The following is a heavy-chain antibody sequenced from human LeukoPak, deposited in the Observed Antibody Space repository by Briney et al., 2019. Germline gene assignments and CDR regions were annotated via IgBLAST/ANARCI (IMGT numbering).Heavy chain of an antibody. CDR3: AREGDSSGSYYFDY. J-gene: IGHJ4*02. V-gene: IGHV3-23*01. CDR1: GFTFSSYA. CDR2: ISGSGGST. D-gene: IGHD3-22*01. Sequence: GGSLRLSCAASGFTFSSYAMSWVRQAPGKGLEWVSAISGSGGSTYYADSVKGRFTISRDNAKNSLYLQMNSLRAEGTAVYYCAREGDSSGSYYFDYWGQGTLVTVSS.